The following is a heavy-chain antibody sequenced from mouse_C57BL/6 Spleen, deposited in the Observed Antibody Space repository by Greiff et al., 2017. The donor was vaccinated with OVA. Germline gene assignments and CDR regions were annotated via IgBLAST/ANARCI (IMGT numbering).Heavy chain of an antibody. CDR1: GYAFTNYL. Sequence: QVQLKESGAELVRPGTSVKVSCKASGYAFTNYLIEWVKQRPGQGLEWIGVINPGSGGTNYNEKFKGKATLTADKSSSTAYMQLSSLTSEDSAVDFCARGGYYYAMDYWGQGTSVTVSS. V-gene: IGHV1-54*01. J-gene: IGHJ4*01. CDR2: INPGSGGT. CDR3: ARGGYYYAMDY.